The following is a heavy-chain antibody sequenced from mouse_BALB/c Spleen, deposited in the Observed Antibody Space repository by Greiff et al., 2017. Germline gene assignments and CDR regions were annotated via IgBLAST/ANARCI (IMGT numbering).Heavy chain of an antibody. D-gene: IGHD4-1*01. Sequence: DVQLQQSGPGLVKPSQSLSLTCSVTGYSITSGYYWNWIRQFPGNKLEWMGYISYDGSNNYNPSLKNRISITRDTSKNQFFLKLNSVTTEDTATYYCARGELDWDWFAYWGQGTLVTVSA. CDR2: ISYDGSN. CDR3: ARGELDWDWFAY. V-gene: IGHV3-6*02. J-gene: IGHJ3*01. CDR1: GYSITSGYY.